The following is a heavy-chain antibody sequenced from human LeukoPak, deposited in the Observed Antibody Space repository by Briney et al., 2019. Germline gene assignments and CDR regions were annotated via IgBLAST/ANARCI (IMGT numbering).Heavy chain of an antibody. CDR2: ISGSGGST. CDR3: AKDREYYYDSSGYYSY. J-gene: IGHJ4*02. Sequence: PGGSLRLSCAASGFTFSSYAMSWVRQAPGKGLEWVSAISGSGGSTYYADSVKGRFTVSRDNSKNTLYLQMNSLRAEDTAVYYCAKDREYYYDSSGYYSYWGQGTLVAVSS. D-gene: IGHD3-22*01. V-gene: IGHV3-23*01. CDR1: GFTFSSYA.